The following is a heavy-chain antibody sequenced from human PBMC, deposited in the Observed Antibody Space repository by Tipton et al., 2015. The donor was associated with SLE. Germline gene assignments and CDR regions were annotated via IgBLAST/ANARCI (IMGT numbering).Heavy chain of an antibody. Sequence: TLSLTCTVSGGPIGGYYWSWIRQLPGKGLEWVGYIRYSGSTSYNPSLRSRVTISVDTSKNQFSLKLSSVTAADTAVYYCARGGLLQSAFDIWGQGTMVTVSS. V-gene: IGHV4-59*01. CDR3: ARGGLLQSAFDI. CDR2: IRYSGST. CDR1: GGPIGGYY. D-gene: IGHD2-15*01. J-gene: IGHJ3*02.